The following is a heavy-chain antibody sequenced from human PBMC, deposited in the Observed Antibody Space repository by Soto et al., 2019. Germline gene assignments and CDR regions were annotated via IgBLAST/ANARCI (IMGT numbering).Heavy chain of an antibody. J-gene: IGHJ1*01. CDR3: SKVPGEGGWRDFSDYEYFQL. D-gene: IGHD4-17*01. CDR1: GFTFSSSA. V-gene: IGHV3-23*01. Sequence: EVQMLESGGGLVQPGGSLRLSCATSGFTFSSSAMSWVRQAPGKGLEWVSSISGGGRTTYYAGSVKGRFTISRDNSKNALYLQMNSLGAEATAVYYCSKVPGEGGWRDFSDYEYFQLSGHGTLVTVSS. CDR2: ISGGGRTT.